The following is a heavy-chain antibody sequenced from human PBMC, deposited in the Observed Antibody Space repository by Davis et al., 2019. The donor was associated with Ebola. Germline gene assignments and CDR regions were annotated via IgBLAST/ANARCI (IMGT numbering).Heavy chain of an antibody. CDR2: IWYDGSNK. Sequence: GESLKISCAASGFTFSSYSMNWVRQAPGKGLEWVAVIWYDGSNKYYADSVKGRFTISRDNSKNTLYLHMNGLRAEDTAVYYCARDSPERPGNAPAFDLWGQGILVTVSS. CDR1: GFTFSSYS. V-gene: IGHV3-33*08. J-gene: IGHJ4*02. CDR3: ARDSPERPGNAPAFDL. D-gene: IGHD1-14*01.